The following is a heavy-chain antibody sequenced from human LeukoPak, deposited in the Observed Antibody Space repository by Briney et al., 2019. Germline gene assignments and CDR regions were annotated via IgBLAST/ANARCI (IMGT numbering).Heavy chain of an antibody. V-gene: IGHV3-30-3*01. CDR2: ISYDGSNK. CDR1: GFTFSSYA. D-gene: IGHD4-17*01. CDR3: ARGTLTVTRPGLDY. Sequence: PGGSLRLSCAASGFTFSSYAMHWVRQAPGKGLEWVAVISYDGSNKYYADSVKGRFTISRDNSKNTLYLQMNSLRAEDAAVYYCARGTLTVTRPGLDYWGQGTLVTVSS. J-gene: IGHJ4*02.